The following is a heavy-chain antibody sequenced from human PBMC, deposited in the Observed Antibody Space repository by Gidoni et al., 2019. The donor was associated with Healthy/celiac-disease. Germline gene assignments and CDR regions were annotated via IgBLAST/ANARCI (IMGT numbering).Heavy chain of an antibody. CDR1: GYTFPGYY. D-gene: IGHD1-26*01. V-gene: IGHV1-2*02. J-gene: IGHJ4*02. CDR3: ARDGMGY. CDR2: INPNSGGT. Sequence: QVQLVQSGPEVTKPGASVKVSSQASGYTFPGYYMTWVRQAPGQGIAWRGWINPNSGGTNDAQKFQGRVTMTRDTSISTAYMELSRLRSDDTAVYYCARDGMGYWGQGTLVTVSS.